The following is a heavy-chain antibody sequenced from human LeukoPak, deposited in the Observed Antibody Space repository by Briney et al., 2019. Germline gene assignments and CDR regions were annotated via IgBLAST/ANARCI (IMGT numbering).Heavy chain of an antibody. CDR2: IYYSGST. CDR3: ARMRYYYDSRGFY. Sequence: SETLSLTCTVSGYSISSGYYWGWIRQPPGKGLEWIGSIYYSGSTYYNPSLKSRVTISVDTSENQFSLKLSSVTAADTAVFYCARMRYYYDSRGFYWGQGTLVTVSS. D-gene: IGHD3-22*01. CDR1: GYSISSGYY. J-gene: IGHJ4*02. V-gene: IGHV4-38-2*02.